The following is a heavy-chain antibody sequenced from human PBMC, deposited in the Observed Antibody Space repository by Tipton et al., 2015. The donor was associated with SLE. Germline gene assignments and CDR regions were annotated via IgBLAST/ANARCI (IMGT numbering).Heavy chain of an antibody. J-gene: IGHJ5*02. CDR1: GFTFSVST. D-gene: IGHD3-10*01. CDR2: IRSKTNNYAT. CDR3: SSVDPRGWFDP. V-gene: IGHV3-73*01. Sequence: SLRLSCSASGFTFSVSTLHWVRQASGKGLEWVGRIRSKTNNYATAYAASVKGRFTISREDSKNTAYLQMNSLKIEDTALYYCSSVDPRGWFDPCGQGALVTVSS.